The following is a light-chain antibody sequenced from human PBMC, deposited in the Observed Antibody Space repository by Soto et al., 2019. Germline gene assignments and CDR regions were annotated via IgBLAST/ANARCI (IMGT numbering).Light chain of an antibody. CDR2: DAS. CDR1: QDIANY. V-gene: IGKV1-33*01. CDR3: QQYDNLPLT. J-gene: IGKJ4*01. Sequence: DIQMTQSPSSLSASVGDRVTITCQASQDIANYLNWYQQKAGRAPKFLIYDASNLETGVPSRFSGSRSGTDFTLTISSLQPEDIATYYCQQYDNLPLTFGGGTKVDIK.